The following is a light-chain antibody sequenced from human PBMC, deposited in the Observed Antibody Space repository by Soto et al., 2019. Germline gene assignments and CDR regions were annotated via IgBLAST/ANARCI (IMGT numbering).Light chain of an antibody. CDR3: QQRNNWPRST. V-gene: IGKV3-11*01. CDR2: DAS. Sequence: EVMLTQSPATLSLYPGERATLSCRASQSVWTYLAWYQQKRGQAPRLLMYDASNRASGVPARFSGSGSGTDFTLTISSLEPEDFAVYYCQQRNNWPRSTFGQGTRLAIK. J-gene: IGKJ5*01. CDR1: QSVWTY.